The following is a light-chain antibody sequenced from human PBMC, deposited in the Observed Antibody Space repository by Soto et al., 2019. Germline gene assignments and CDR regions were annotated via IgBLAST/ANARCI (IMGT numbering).Light chain of an antibody. CDR3: QQVNSYPVT. CDR2: AAS. CDR1: QDISSF. V-gene: IGKV1-9*01. J-gene: IGKJ4*01. Sequence: IQLTQSPSFLSASVGDRVTITCRASQDISSFLGWYQQKPGKAPELLIFAASTLQSGVPSRFSGSGSGTEFTLTNSSLKPEDFATYDGQQVNSYPVTFGGGTKVDIK.